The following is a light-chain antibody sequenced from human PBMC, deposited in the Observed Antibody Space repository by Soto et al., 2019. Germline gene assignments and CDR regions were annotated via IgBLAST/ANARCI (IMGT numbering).Light chain of an antibody. V-gene: IGLV3-21*02. CDR1: NIGSKS. Sequence: SYELTQPPSVSVAPGQTARLTCGGNNIGSKSVHWYQQRPGQAPVLVVYDDTDRPSGIPARFSGSNTGNSATLTISRVEAGDEADYYCQVLDSNTDHYVFGTGTQLTVL. CDR3: QVLDSNTDHYV. J-gene: IGLJ1*01. CDR2: DDT.